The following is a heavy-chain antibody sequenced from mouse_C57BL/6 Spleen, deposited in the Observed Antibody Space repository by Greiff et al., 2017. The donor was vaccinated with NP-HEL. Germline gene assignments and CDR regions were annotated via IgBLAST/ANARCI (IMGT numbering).Heavy chain of an antibody. CDR3: ARDGDYDYDRFAY. J-gene: IGHJ3*01. Sequence: EVQRVESGGGLVKPGGSLKLSCAASGFTFSSYAMSWVRQTPEKRLEWVATISDGGSYTYYPDNVKGRFTISRDNAKNNLYLQMSHLKSEDTAMYYCARDGDYDYDRFAYWGQGTLVTVSA. D-gene: IGHD2-4*01. CDR2: ISDGGSYT. V-gene: IGHV5-4*01. CDR1: GFTFSSYA.